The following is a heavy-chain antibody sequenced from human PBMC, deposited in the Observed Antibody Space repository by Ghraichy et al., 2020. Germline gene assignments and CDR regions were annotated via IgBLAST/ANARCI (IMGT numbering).Heavy chain of an antibody. J-gene: IGHJ6*02. V-gene: IGHV3-21*01. Sequence: GSLRLSCAASGFTFSSYSMNWVRQAPGKGLEWVSSISSSSSYIYYADSVKGRFTISRDNAKNSLYLQMNSLRAEDTAVYYCARALYLDPIDDSSDYYRHHYYYGMDVWGQGTTVTVSS. CDR2: ISSSSSYI. D-gene: IGHD3-22*01. CDR3: ARALYLDPIDDSSDYYRHHYYYGMDV. CDR1: GFTFSSYS.